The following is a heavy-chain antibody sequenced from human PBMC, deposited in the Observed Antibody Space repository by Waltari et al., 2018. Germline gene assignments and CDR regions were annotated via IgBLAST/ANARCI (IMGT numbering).Heavy chain of an antibody. CDR3: ARAGSSWYRGWFDP. CDR1: GFTFSSYW. V-gene: IGHV3-7*01. Sequence: EVQLVESGGGLVQPGGSLRLSCAASGFTFSSYWLSWVRQAPGKGLEWVANIKQDGREKYYVDSVKGRFTISRDNAKNSLYLQMNSLRAEDTAVYYCARAGSSWYRGWFDPWGQGTLVTVSS. D-gene: IGHD6-13*01. J-gene: IGHJ5*02. CDR2: IKQDGREK.